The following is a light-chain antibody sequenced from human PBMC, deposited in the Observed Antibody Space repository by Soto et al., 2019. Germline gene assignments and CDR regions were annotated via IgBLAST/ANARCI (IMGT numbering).Light chain of an antibody. J-gene: IGLJ1*01. V-gene: IGLV2-14*01. CDR3: SSYTTSSTYV. Sequence: QSVLTQPASVSGSPGQSITISCTGTSSDVGNYNYVSWYQQDPGKAPKVMIYDVSNRPSGVSHRFSASKSGNTASLTFSGLQADDEAEYYCSSYTTSSTYVFGTGTKVTVL. CDR1: SSDVGNYNY. CDR2: DVS.